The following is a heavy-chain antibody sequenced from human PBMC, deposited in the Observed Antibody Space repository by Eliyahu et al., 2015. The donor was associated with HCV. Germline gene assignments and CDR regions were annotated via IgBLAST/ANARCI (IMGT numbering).Heavy chain of an antibody. V-gene: IGHV3-23*01. D-gene: IGHD3-3*01. J-gene: IGHJ4*02. CDR1: GFTFSSYT. CDR3: AKDSPVSSGYYTGDY. CDR2: IRGTGGST. Sequence: EVQLLESGGGLVQPGGSLRLSCAASGFTFSSYTMSWVRQAPGKGLEWVSSIRGTGGSTHYADSVKGRFTISRDNSKNTLYLQMNSLRVEDTAVYYCAKDSPVSSGYYTGDYWGQGTLVTVSS.